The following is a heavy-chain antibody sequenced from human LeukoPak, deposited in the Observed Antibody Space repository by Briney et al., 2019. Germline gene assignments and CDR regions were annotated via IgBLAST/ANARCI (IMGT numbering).Heavy chain of an antibody. Sequence: SGTLSLTCTVSGGSIRNYYWSWIRQPPGKGLEWIGYIYYSGNSNYNPSLKSRVTISVDTSKNQFSLKLSSVTAADTAVYYCARQVGATDYWGQGTLVTVSS. V-gene: IGHV4-59*08. D-gene: IGHD1-26*01. J-gene: IGHJ4*02. CDR3: ARQVGATDY. CDR1: GGSIRNYY. CDR2: IYYSGNS.